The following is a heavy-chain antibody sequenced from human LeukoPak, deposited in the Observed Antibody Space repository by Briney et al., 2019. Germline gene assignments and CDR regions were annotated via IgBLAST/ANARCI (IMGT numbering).Heavy chain of an antibody. V-gene: IGHV4-34*01. J-gene: IGHJ4*02. CDR2: INHSGST. D-gene: IGHD1-1*01. Sequence: SETLSLTCAVYGGSFSGYYWSGFRQPPAREGEGCGEINHSGSTNYNPSLKSRVTISVDTSKNQFSLKLSSVTAADTAVYYCARKLERRRPFDYWGQGTLVTVSS. CDR1: GGSFSGYY. CDR3: ARKLERRRPFDY.